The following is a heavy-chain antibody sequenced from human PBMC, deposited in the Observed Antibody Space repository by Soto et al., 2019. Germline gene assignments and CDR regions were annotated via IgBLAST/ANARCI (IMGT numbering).Heavy chain of an antibody. J-gene: IGHJ1*01. V-gene: IGHV1-18*01. CDR2: ISAYNGNT. CDR3: AGGPLVFWGSYLEYFQH. D-gene: IGHD3-16*02. CDR1: GYTFTSYG. Sequence: QVQLVQSGAEVKKPGASVKVSCKASGYTFTSYGISWVRQAPGQGLAWMGWISAYNGNTNYAQKLQGRVTMTTDTSASTAYMELRSLRSDDTAVYYCAGGPLVFWGSYLEYFQHWGQGTLVTVSS.